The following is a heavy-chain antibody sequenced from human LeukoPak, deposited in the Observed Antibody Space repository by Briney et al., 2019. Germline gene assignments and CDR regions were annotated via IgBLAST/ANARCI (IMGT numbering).Heavy chain of an antibody. Sequence: GGSLRLSCAASGFTFSSYGMHWVRQAPGKGLEWVAVISYDGSNKYYADSVKGRFTISRDNSKNTLYLQMNSLRAEDTAVYYCAKDIAVAGGVFDYWGQGTLFTVSS. CDR1: GFTFSSYG. D-gene: IGHD6-19*01. CDR2: ISYDGSNK. CDR3: AKDIAVAGGVFDY. V-gene: IGHV3-30*18. J-gene: IGHJ4*02.